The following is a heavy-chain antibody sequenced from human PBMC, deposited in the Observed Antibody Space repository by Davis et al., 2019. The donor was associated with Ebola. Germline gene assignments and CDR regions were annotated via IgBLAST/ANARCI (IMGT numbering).Heavy chain of an antibody. CDR3: AKVSLDFWSGYYSEDYYYYYMDV. CDR1: GFTFSSYA. CDR2: ISGSGGST. J-gene: IGHJ6*03. Sequence: PGGSLRLSCAASGFTFSSYAMSWVRQAPGKGLEWVSAISGSGGSTYYADSVKGRFTISRDNSKNTLYLQMNSLRAEDTAVYYCAKVSLDFWSGYYSEDYYYYYMDVWGKGTTVTVSS. D-gene: IGHD3-3*01. V-gene: IGHV3-23*01.